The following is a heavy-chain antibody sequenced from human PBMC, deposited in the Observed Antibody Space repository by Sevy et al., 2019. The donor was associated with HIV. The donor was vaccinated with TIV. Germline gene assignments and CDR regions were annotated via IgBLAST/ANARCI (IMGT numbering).Heavy chain of an antibody. CDR3: AREGGYYDSSGSFYDY. CDR1: GYTFTSYD. D-gene: IGHD3-22*01. CDR2: MNPNSGNT. J-gene: IGHJ4*02. V-gene: IGHV1-8*03. Sequence: ASVKVSCKASGYTFTSYDINWVRQATGQGLEWMGWMNPNSGNTGYAQKFQGRVTITRNTSISTAYMELSSLRSEDTAVYYCAREGGYYDSSGSFYDYWGQGTLVTVSS.